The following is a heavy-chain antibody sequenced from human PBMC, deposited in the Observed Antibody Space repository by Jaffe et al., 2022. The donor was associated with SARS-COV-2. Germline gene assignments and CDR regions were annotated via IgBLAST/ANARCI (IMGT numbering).Heavy chain of an antibody. Sequence: QVTLRESGPALVKPTQTLTLTCTFSGFSLSTSGMCVSWIRQPPGKALEWLALIDWDDDKYYSTSLKTRLTISKDTSKNQVVLTMTNMDPVDTATYYCARSHYYDSSGFNWFDPWGQGTLVTVSS. CDR1: GFSLSTSGMC. V-gene: IGHV2-70*01. CDR2: IDWDDDK. D-gene: IGHD3-22*01. CDR3: ARSHYYDSSGFNWFDP. J-gene: IGHJ5*02.